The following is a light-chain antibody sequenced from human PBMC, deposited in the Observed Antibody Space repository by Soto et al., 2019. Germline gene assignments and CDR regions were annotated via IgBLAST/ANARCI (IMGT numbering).Light chain of an antibody. Sequence: KQTPGPLSVSPRERASLSFRSSQSVSSIYLAWYQQKPGQAPRLLIFGASSRATGIPARFSGSGSGTEFNLTISILQSEDFAVYFCQQYDDWLRLTFGGRTKVDIK. J-gene: IGKJ4*01. CDR1: QSVSSIY. CDR3: QQYDDWLRLT. V-gene: IGKV3D-15*01. CDR2: GAS.